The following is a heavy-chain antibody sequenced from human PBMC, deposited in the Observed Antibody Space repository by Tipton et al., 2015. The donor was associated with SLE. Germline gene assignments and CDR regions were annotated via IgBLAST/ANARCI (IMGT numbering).Heavy chain of an antibody. Sequence: SLRLSCAASGFTVSNNWMTWVRQAPGKGLEWVAHIGQDGGEEFYVDSVRGRFIISRDNAKNSLYLQMNSLSVEDTAVYYCAREYQGSFYVNGAFDICGQGTMVTVSS. V-gene: IGHV3-7*01. CDR1: GFTVSNNW. CDR3: AREYQGSFYVNGAFDI. CDR2: IGQDGGEE. D-gene: IGHD3-10*01. J-gene: IGHJ3*02.